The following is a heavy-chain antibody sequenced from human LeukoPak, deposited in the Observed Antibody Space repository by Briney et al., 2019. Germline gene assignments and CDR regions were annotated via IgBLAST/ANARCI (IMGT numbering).Heavy chain of an antibody. Sequence: SVKVSCKASGGTFSSYAISWVRQAPGQGLEWMGGIIPIFGTANYAQKFQGRVTMTEDTSTDTAYMELSSLRSEDTAVYYCATTMVRGVIIPDYWGQGTLVTVSS. CDR2: IIPIFGTA. CDR3: ATTMVRGVIIPDY. V-gene: IGHV1-69*06. D-gene: IGHD3-10*01. J-gene: IGHJ4*02. CDR1: GGTFSSYA.